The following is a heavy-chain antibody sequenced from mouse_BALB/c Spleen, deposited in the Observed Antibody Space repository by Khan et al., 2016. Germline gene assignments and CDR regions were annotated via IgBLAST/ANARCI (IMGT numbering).Heavy chain of an antibody. D-gene: IGHD2-1*01. CDR3: VRGGNYGNFDV. Sequence: VQLQQSGPDLVKPGASVKISCKASGYLFTGYYIHWVKQSHGKSLEWIGRVNPNNGGTSYIPKFKGKAVLTEDKSSSTAYMELRSLTFEDSAVYYCVRGGNYGNFDVWGAGTTVTVSS. V-gene: IGHV1-26*01. CDR2: VNPNNGGT. J-gene: IGHJ1*01. CDR1: GYLFTGYY.